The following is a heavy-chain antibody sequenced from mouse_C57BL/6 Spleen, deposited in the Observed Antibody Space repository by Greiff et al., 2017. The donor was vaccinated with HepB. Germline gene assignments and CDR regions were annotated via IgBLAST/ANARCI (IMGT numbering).Heavy chain of an antibody. D-gene: IGHD1-1*01. V-gene: IGHV1-42*01. Sequence: EVKLQQSGPELVKPGASVKISCKASGYSFTGYYMNWVKQSPEKSLEWIGEINPSTGGTTYNQKFKAKATLTVDKSSSTAYMQLKSLTSEDSAVYYCARPIYYYGSSRYYYAMDYWGQGTSVTVSS. J-gene: IGHJ4*01. CDR3: ARPIYYYGSSRYYYAMDY. CDR1: GYSFTGYY. CDR2: INPSTGGT.